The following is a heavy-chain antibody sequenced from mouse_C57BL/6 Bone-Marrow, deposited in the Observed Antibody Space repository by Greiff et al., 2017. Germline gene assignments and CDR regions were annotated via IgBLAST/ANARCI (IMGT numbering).Heavy chain of an antibody. J-gene: IGHJ2*01. CDR2: ISSGGSYT. CDR1: GFTFSSYG. D-gene: IGHD1-1*01. V-gene: IGHV5-6*01. CDR3: ARHGHYYGSSYYFDY. Sequence: EVQGVESGGDLVKPGGSLKLSCAASGFTFSSYGMSWVRQTPDKRLEWVATISSGGSYTYYPDSVKGRFTISRDNAKNTLYLQMSSLKSEDTAMYYCARHGHYYGSSYYFDYWGQGTTLTVSS.